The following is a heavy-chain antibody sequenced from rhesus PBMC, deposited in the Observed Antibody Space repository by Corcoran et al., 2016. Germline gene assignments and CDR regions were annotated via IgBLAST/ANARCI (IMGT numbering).Heavy chain of an antibody. Sequence: QVQLQESGPGLVKPSETLSLTCAVSGGSISRNYWSWIRQSPGKGLEWIGYIYGGSGRTSYNPALKSRVTISTDTSKNQFSLKLSSVTAADTAVYYCARYSDYGNYFDYWGQGVLVTVSS. D-gene: IGHD4-29*01. CDR2: IYGGSGRT. J-gene: IGHJ4*01. CDR3: ARYSDYGNYFDY. V-gene: IGHV4-147*01. CDR1: GGSISRNY.